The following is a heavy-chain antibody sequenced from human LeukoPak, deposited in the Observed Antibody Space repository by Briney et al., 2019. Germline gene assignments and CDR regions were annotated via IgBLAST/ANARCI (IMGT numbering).Heavy chain of an antibody. V-gene: IGHV1-2*02. D-gene: IGHD6-13*01. Sequence: PVASVKVSCKASGYTFTGYYMHWVRQAPGQGLEWMGWINPNSGGTNYAQTFQGRVTMARDTSISTAYMALSRLRPDDTAVYYCARDLDSALKQQPPLNYFDYWGQGTLVTVSS. CDR3: ARDLDSALKQQPPLNYFDY. CDR1: GYTFTGYY. CDR2: INPNSGGT. J-gene: IGHJ4*02.